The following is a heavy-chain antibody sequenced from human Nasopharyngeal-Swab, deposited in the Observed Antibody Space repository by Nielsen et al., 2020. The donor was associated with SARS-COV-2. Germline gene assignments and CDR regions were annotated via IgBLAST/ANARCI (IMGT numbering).Heavy chain of an antibody. CDR3: ARVREGNDYYYYMDV. Sequence: GESLKISCAVSGFTFSSYSMNWVRQAPGKGPEWVSYISSSSSTIYSADSVKGRFTISRDNAKNSLYLQMNSLRGEDTAVYYCARVREGNDYYYYMDVWGKGTTVTVSS. CDR2: ISSSSSTI. V-gene: IGHV3-48*01. CDR1: GFTFSSYS. D-gene: IGHD1-1*01. J-gene: IGHJ6*03.